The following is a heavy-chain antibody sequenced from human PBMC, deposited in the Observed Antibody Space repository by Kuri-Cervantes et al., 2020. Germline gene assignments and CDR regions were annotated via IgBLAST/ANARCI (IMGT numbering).Heavy chain of an antibody. D-gene: IGHD4-17*01. V-gene: IGHV3-21*01. CDR2: ISSSSTYI. Sequence: GGSLRLSCAASGFTFSSYWMHWVRQAPGKGLEWVSSISSSSTYIYYADSVKGRFTISRDNAESSLYLQMNSLRAEDTAVYYCAKEGGYGDYIRDYGMDVWGQGTTVTVSS. J-gene: IGHJ6*02. CDR1: GFTFSSYW. CDR3: AKEGGYGDYIRDYGMDV.